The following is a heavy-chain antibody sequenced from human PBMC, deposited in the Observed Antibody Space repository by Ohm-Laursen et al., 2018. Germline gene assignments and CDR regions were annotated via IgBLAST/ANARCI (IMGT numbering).Heavy chain of an antibody. J-gene: IGHJ4*02. CDR3: AKDKVDSSSWYFDY. Sequence: SLRLSCTASGFTFDDYAMHWVRQAPGKGLEWVSGISWNSGSIGYADSVKGRFTISRDNAKNSLYLQMNSLRAEDTALYYCAKDKVDSSSWYFDYWGQGTLVTVSS. CDR1: GFTFDDYA. CDR2: ISWNSGSI. V-gene: IGHV3-9*01. D-gene: IGHD6-13*01.